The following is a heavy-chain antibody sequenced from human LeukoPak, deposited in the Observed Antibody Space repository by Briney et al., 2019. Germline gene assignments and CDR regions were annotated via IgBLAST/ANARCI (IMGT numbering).Heavy chain of an antibody. V-gene: IGHV3-20*01. D-gene: IGHD2-21*02. Sequence: PGGSLRLSCTASGFIFDNHGMNWVRQVPGKGLEWVSYINWNGGSTGYADSVKGRFTISRDNAKNSLYLQMRSLRAEDTALYHCVRPCSGDCYNAFENWGQGTMVTVSS. J-gene: IGHJ3*02. CDR3: VRPCSGDCYNAFEN. CDR1: GFIFDNHG. CDR2: INWNGGST.